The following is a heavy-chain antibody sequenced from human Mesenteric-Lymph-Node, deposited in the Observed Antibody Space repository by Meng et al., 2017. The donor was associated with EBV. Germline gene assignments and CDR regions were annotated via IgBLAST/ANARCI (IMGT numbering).Heavy chain of an antibody. CDR2: IIPMFGTA. Sequence: GGEGRKPRSSVKVSCKASGGSFTPYTITWVRQAPGQGLEWMGRIIPMFGTAKYAQNFQGRVTITADESTNTAYMELSSLRSDDTAVYYCARVWGGYSFGLSDYWGQGTLVTVSS. J-gene: IGHJ4*02. V-gene: IGHV1-69*01. D-gene: IGHD5-18*01. CDR1: GGSFTPYT. CDR3: ARVWGGYSFGLSDY.